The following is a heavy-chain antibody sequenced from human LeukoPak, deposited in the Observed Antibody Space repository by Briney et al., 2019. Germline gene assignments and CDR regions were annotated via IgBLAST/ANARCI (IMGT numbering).Heavy chain of an antibody. CDR1: GGPIIASY. J-gene: IGHJ4*02. CDR2: THYSGTG. V-gene: IGHV4-59*01. CDR3: ARVRFYDTTGYSTSYYLDY. D-gene: IGHD3-22*01. Sequence: SETLSLTCAVSGGPIIASYWSWIRQPPGKGLEWIGYTHYSGTGNYNPSLKSRVTISIDTSKNRFSLRLTSVTAADTAVYYCARVRFYDTTGYSTSYYLDYWGQGALVSVSS.